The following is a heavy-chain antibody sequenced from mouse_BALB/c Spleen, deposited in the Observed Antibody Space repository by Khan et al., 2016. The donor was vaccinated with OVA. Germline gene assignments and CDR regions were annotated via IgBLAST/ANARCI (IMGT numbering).Heavy chain of an antibody. J-gene: IGHJ2*01. D-gene: IGHD1-1*01. Sequence: VQLQQSGPELVKPGASVKVSCKASGYSFTDYNMFWVKQSHGKSLEWIGYIDPYNGGASYNQKLKGKATLTVDKSSSTAFMHLKSLTSEDSAVFYCARTDYYGSSYYFDYWGQGTTLTVSS. V-gene: IGHV1S135*01. CDR1: GYSFTDYN. CDR3: ARTDYYGSSYYFDY. CDR2: IDPYNGGA.